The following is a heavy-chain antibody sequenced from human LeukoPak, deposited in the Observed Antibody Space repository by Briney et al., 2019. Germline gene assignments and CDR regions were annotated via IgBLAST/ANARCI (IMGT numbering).Heavy chain of an antibody. Sequence: PGGSLRLSCAASGFTFSSYGMHWVRQAPGKGLEWVAVISYDGSNKYYADSVKGRFTISRDNSKNTLYLQMNSLRAEDTAVYYCAKDRSSSWFNHDAFDIWGQGTMVTVSS. CDR3: AKDRSSSWFNHDAFDI. CDR2: ISYDGSNK. J-gene: IGHJ3*02. V-gene: IGHV3-30*18. D-gene: IGHD6-13*01. CDR1: GFTFSSYG.